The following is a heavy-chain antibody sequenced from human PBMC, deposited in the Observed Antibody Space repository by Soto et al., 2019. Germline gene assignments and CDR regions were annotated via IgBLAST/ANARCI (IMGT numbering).Heavy chain of an antibody. J-gene: IGHJ4*02. CDR3: ARDRGGYVSVWGSKGLGC. CDR1: GGTFSSYA. V-gene: IGHV1-69*01. CDR2: IIPIFGTA. Sequence: QVQLVQSGAEVKKPGSSVKVSCKASGGTFSSYAISWVRQAPGQGLEWMGGIIPIFGTANYAQKFQGRVTITADETTSTAYMELCSLRSEATAVYYCARDRGGYVSVWGSKGLGCWGQGTLVTVSS. D-gene: IGHD3-16*01.